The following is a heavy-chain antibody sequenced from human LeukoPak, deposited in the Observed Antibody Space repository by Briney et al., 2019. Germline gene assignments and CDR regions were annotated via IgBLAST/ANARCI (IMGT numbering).Heavy chain of an antibody. Sequence: GKSLTLSCVASQFRFPFSHYGLHWVRQAPGRGLEWVAVIWSDGTNQYYADSVKGRFTISRDNSQNTVYLQMNSLRVEDTAVYFCAKDAQRGFDYSNSLEYWGQGTLVTVSS. V-gene: IGHV3-33*06. CDR1: RFPFSHYG. J-gene: IGHJ4*02. D-gene: IGHD4-11*01. CDR3: AKDAQRGFDYSNSLEY. CDR2: IWSDGTNQ.